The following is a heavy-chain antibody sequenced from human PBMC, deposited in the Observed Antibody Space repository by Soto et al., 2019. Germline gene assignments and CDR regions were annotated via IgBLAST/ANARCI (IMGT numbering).Heavy chain of an antibody. J-gene: IGHJ5*02. CDR1: GGSFSGYY. V-gene: IGHV4-34*01. CDR3: ARVIAPVDDYYGSGSRKWFDP. Sequence: QVQLQQWGAGLLKPSETLSLTCAVYGGSFSGYYWSWIRQPPGKGLEWIGEINHSGSTNYNPSLKSRVTRAVDTSKNQFSLKLSSVTAADTAVYYCARVIAPVDDYYGSGSRKWFDPWGQGTLVTVSS. CDR2: INHSGST. D-gene: IGHD3-10*01.